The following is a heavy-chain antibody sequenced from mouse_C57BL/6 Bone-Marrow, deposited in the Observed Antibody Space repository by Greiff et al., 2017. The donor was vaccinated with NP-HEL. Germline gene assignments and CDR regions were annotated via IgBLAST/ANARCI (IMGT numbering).Heavy chain of an antibody. CDR2: IWTGGGT. D-gene: IGHD2-1*01. Sequence: VQLVESGPGLVAPSQSLSITCTVSGFSLTSYAISWVRQPPGKGLEWLGVIWTGGGTNYNSALKSKLSISKDNAKSQVFLKMTSLKTNNTARYYGARNDGNHGLFAYGGQGPLVTVSA. V-gene: IGHV2-9-1*01. CDR3: ARNDGNHGLFAY. CDR1: GFSLTSYA. J-gene: IGHJ3*01.